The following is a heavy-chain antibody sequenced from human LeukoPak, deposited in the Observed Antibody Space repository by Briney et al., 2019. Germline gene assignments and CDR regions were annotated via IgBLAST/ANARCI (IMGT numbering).Heavy chain of an antibody. V-gene: IGHV1-2*02. Sequence: ASVKVSCKASGYTFTGYYMHWVRQAPGQGLEWMGWINPNSGGTNYAQKFQGRVTMTRDTSISTAYMELSRLRSDDTAVYYCARGMVVPAAIHYYYYMDVWGKGTTVTVSS. J-gene: IGHJ6*03. CDR3: ARGMVVPAAIHYYYYMDV. CDR1: GYTFTGYY. D-gene: IGHD2-2*01. CDR2: INPNSGGT.